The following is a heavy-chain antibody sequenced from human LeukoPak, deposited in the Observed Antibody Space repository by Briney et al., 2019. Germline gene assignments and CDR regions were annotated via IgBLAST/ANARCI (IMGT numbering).Heavy chain of an antibody. Sequence: GASVKVSCKASGYTFTSYYMHWVRQAPGQGLEWMGIINPSGGSTSYAQKFQGRVTMTRDTSISTAYMELSRLRSDDTAVYYCARPGRLAAAAKNWFDPWGQGTLVTVSS. D-gene: IGHD6-13*01. J-gene: IGHJ5*02. CDR2: INPSGGST. CDR1: GYTFTSYY. V-gene: IGHV1-46*01. CDR3: ARPGRLAAAAKNWFDP.